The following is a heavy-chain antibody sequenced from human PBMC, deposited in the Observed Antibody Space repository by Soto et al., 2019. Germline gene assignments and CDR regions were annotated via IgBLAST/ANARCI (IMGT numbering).Heavy chain of an antibody. CDR2: IWYDGSNK. CDR1: GFTFSSYG. Sequence: QVQLVESGGGVVQPGRSLRLSCAASGFTFSSYGMHWVRQAPGKGLEWVAVIWYDGSNKYYADSVKGRFTISRDNSKHKLYLQMNSLRAEDTAVYYCARDLYGDYEEGVHNWFDPWGQGTLVTVSS. J-gene: IGHJ5*02. V-gene: IGHV3-33*01. D-gene: IGHD4-17*01. CDR3: ARDLYGDYEEGVHNWFDP.